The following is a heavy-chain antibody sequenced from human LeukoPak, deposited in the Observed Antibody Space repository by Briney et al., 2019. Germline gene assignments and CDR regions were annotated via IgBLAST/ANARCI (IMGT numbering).Heavy chain of an antibody. Sequence: GGSLRLSCAASGFTFRIYAMTWVRQAPGKGLEWISYIGIESGNTNYADSVKGRFTISADNAKKSLYLQMNSLRVEDTAVYYCARDHNYAFDNWGQGTLVSVSS. J-gene: IGHJ4*02. CDR2: IGIESGNT. CDR1: GFTFRIYA. D-gene: IGHD1-1*01. V-gene: IGHV3-48*04. CDR3: ARDHNYAFDN.